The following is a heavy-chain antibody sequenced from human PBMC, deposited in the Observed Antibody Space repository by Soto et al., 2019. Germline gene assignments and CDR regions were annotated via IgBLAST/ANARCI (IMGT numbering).Heavy chain of an antibody. CDR1: GFTFSTYA. CDR3: AKDMRIQLWLRSFDC. D-gene: IGHD5-18*01. CDR2: ISNDGGST. J-gene: IGHJ4*02. V-gene: IGHV3-23*01. Sequence: EVQLLESGGGLVQPGGSLRLSCTASGFTFSTYAMSWVRHAPGKGLEWVSAISNDGGSTYYADSVRGRFTISRDSSKNTLYLQMNILTAEDTAVSYCAKDMRIQLWLRSFDCWGQGNLVTVSS.